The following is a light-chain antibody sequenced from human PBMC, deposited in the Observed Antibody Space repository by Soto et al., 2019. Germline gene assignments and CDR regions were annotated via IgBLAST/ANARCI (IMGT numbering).Light chain of an antibody. Sequence: DIQMTQSPSTLSASVGDRVTITCRASQSISSWLAWYQQKPGKAPKLLIYKASSLESGVPSRFSGSGSGTECTITISSLQPDDFETYYCQQSFTFGPGTKVDIK. CDR3: QQSFT. J-gene: IGKJ3*01. CDR2: KAS. CDR1: QSISSW. V-gene: IGKV1-5*03.